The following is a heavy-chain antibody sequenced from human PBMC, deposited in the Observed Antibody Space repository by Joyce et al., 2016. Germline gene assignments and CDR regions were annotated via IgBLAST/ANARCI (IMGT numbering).Heavy chain of an antibody. V-gene: IGHV3-23*01. CDR1: GFALRNYA. Sequence: EVQLLESGGGLVQPGGSLRLSCAASGFALRNYAMSWVRQAPGKGLEWVSLISGRGDNTNYPDSVKGRFTISRDTSKNTLYLQMNSLRAEDTAVYYCAKDYDILTGYYIFDYWGQGTLVTVSS. CDR2: ISGRGDNT. J-gene: IGHJ4*02. CDR3: AKDYDILTGYYIFDY. D-gene: IGHD3-9*01.